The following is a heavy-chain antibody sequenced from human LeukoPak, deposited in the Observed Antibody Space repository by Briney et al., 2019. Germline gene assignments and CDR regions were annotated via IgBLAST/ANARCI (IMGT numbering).Heavy chain of an antibody. CDR3: ARALGITGTFDY. CDR2: IWYDGSNK. D-gene: IGHD1-7*01. J-gene: IGHJ4*02. V-gene: IGHV3-33*01. Sequence: GRSLRLSCAASGFTFSSYGMHWVRQAPDKGLEWVAVIWYDGSNKYYADSVKGRFTISRDNSKNTLYLQMNSLRAEDTAVYYCARALGITGTFDYWGQGTLVTVSS. CDR1: GFTFSSYG.